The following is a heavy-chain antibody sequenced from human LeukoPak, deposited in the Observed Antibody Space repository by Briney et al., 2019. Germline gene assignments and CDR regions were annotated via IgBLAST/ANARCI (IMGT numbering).Heavy chain of an antibody. CDR1: GFTFSIYG. V-gene: IGHV3-30*18. D-gene: IGHD6-19*01. J-gene: IGHJ4*02. CDR3: AKDWYSSGPIDY. CDR2: ISYDGSNK. Sequence: GGSLRLSCAASGFTFSIYGMHWVRQAPGKGLEWVAVISYDGSNKYYADSVKGRFTISRDNSKNTLYLQMNSLRAEDTAVYYCAKDWYSSGPIDYWGKGALVTVCS.